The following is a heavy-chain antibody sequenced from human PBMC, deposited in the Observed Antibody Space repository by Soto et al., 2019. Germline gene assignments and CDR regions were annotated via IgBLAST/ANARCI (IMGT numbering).Heavy chain of an antibody. V-gene: IGHV3-23*01. CDR1: GFTFSSYA. Sequence: EVQLLESGGGLVQPGGSLRLSCAASGFTFSSYAMSWVRQAPGKGLEWVSAISGSGGSTYYADSVKGRFTISRDNSKNTLYLQMNSLRAEDTAVYYCAKDQMGGSYDYYYGMDVWGQGTTVTVSS. J-gene: IGHJ6*02. D-gene: IGHD1-26*01. CDR2: ISGSGGST. CDR3: AKDQMGGSYDYYYGMDV.